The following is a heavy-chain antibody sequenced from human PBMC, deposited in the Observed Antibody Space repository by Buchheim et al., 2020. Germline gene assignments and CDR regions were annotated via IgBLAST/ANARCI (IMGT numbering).Heavy chain of an antibody. CDR2: IWYDGSNK. V-gene: IGHV3-33*01. J-gene: IGHJ6*02. CDR3: ARDAESYGMDV. CDR1: GFTFSSYG. Sequence: QVQLVESGGGVVQPGRSLRLSCAASGFTFSSYGIHWVRQAPGKGLEWVAVIWYDGSNKYYADSVKGRFTISRENSKNTLYLQMNSLRAEDTAVYYCARDAESYGMDVWGQGTT.